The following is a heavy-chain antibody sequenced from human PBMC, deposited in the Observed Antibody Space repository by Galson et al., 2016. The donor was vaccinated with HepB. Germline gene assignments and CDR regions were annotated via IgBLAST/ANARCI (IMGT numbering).Heavy chain of an antibody. CDR1: GFTFSSCW. Sequence: SLRLSCAASGFTFSSCWMSWVRQAPGKGLEWVANINQDGSDKYYVDSVKGRFTISRDNAKNSLYLQMNSLRAEDTAVYYCVRVSTSIIAAAGRTLFDYWGQGTLVTVSS. V-gene: IGHV3-7*04. CDR2: INQDGSDK. D-gene: IGHD6-13*01. CDR3: VRVSTSIIAAAGRTLFDY. J-gene: IGHJ4*02.